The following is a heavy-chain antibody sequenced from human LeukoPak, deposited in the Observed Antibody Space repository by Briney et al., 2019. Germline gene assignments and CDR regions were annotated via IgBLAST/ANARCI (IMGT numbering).Heavy chain of an antibody. J-gene: IGHJ4*02. CDR2: IKQDGSEK. V-gene: IGHV3-7*03. Sequence: GGSLRLSCVASGFNFNDFWMSWIRQAPGKGLEWVANIKQDGSEKNYPDSVKGRFTISRDNAKKSLNLQMNSLTAEDTAVYYCTRGGFRPDYWGQGMLVTVSS. D-gene: IGHD3-10*01. CDR3: TRGGFRPDY. CDR1: GFNFNDFW.